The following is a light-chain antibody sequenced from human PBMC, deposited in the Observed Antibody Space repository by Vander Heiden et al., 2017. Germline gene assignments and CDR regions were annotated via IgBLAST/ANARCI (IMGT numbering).Light chain of an antibody. J-gene: IGKJ2*01. CDR1: QSISSY. CDR3: QQSDSTLST. CDR2: AAS. Sequence: DIQMTQSPSSLSASVGDRVTITCRASQSISSYLNWYQQKPGKAPKFVIYAASSLQSGVPSRFSGSGSGTDFTLTISRLQPEDFATYYCQQSDSTLSTFGQGTKMDIK. V-gene: IGKV1-39*01.